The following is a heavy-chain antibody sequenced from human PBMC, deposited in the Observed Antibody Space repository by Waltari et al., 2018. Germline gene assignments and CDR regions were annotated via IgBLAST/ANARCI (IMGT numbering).Heavy chain of an antibody. J-gene: IGHJ5*02. D-gene: IGHD3-22*01. V-gene: IGHV1-2*02. CDR2: INPNSGGT. CDR1: GYTFTGFY. Sequence: QVQLVQSGAEVKKPGASVKVSCKASGYTFTGFYMHWVRQAPGQGLEWMGWINPNSGGTNYAQKFQGRVTMTRDTSISTAYMELSRLRSDDTAVYYCARDASHPSMIVNAGNWFDPWGQGTLVTVSS. CDR3: ARDASHPSMIVNAGNWFDP.